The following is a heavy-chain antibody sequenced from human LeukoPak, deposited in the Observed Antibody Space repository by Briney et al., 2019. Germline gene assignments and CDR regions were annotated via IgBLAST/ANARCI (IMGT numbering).Heavy chain of an antibody. J-gene: IGHJ5*02. V-gene: IGHV1-2*02. CDR1: STGFS. CDR2: INPTTGAT. D-gene: IGHD3-22*01. Sequence: STGFSMHWVRQAPGPGLERPRWINPTTGATTHAQKFQGRVTMTRDTSISTAYMELSSLRSEDTAVYYCARSRPLSRLLVPTLQGYINCFDPWGQGTLVTVSS. CDR3: ARSRPLSRLLVPTLQGYINCFDP.